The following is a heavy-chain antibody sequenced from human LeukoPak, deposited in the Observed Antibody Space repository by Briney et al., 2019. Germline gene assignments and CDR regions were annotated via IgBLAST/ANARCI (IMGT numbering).Heavy chain of an antibody. CDR2: ISYDGSNK. D-gene: IGHD6-13*01. J-gene: IGHJ4*02. Sequence: GGSLRLSCAASGFTFSSYGMHWVRQAPGKGLEWVAVISYDGSNKYFADSVKGRFTISRDNSKNTLYLQMNSLRAEDTAVYYCAKDTANKVETYSSSRYPFDYWGQGTLVTVSS. V-gene: IGHV3-30*18. CDR1: GFTFSSYG. CDR3: AKDTANKVETYSSSRYPFDY.